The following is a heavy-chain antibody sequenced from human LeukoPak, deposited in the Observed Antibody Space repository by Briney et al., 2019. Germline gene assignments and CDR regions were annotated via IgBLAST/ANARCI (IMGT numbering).Heavy chain of an antibody. CDR1: GGTFSSYA. CDR2: IIPIFGTA. D-gene: IGHD5-18*01. Sequence: SVKVSCKASGGTFSSYAISWVRQAPGQGLGWMGGIIPIFGTANYAQKLQGRVTMTTDTSTSTAYMELRSLRSDDTAVYYCARGSRRGYSYGSTPLTYWGQGTLVTVSS. V-gene: IGHV1-69*05. CDR3: ARGSRRGYSYGSTPLTY. J-gene: IGHJ4*02.